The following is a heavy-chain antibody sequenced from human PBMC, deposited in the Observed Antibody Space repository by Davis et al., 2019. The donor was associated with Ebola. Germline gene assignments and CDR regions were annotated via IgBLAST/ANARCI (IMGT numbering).Heavy chain of an antibody. CDR3: ARDGVGAMVLYYFDY. Sequence: GGSLRLSCEASGFTFTSYALHWVRHAPGKGLEWVAVISFDGRNKYYGDSVRGRFTISRDNSKHMLYLQMSSLRAEDTAVYYCARDGVGAMVLYYFDYWGQGTLVTVSS. D-gene: IGHD3-10*01. V-gene: IGHV3-30*04. CDR2: ISFDGRNK. J-gene: IGHJ4*02. CDR1: GFTFTSYA.